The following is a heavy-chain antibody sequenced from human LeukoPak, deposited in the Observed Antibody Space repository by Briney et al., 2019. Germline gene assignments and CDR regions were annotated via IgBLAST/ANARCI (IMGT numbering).Heavy chain of an antibody. J-gene: IGHJ4*02. CDR1: GFTFSSYS. CDR2: ISSSSSYI. V-gene: IGHV3-21*01. D-gene: IGHD3-10*01. Sequence: GGALRLSCAASGFTFSSYSMDWVRQAPGKGLEWVSSISSSSSYIYYADSVKGRFTISRDNAKNSLYLQMNSLRAEDTAVYYCAWTYGSVPFDYWGQGTLVTVSS. CDR3: AWTYGSVPFDY.